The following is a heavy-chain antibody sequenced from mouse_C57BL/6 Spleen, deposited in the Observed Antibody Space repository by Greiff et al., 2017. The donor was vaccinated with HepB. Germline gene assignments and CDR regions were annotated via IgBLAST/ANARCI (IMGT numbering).Heavy chain of an antibody. CDR3: ARWRTVVGGFDV. CDR1: GYTFTDYN. CDR2: INPNNGGT. Sequence: VQLKESGPELVKPGASVKIPCKASGYTFTDYNMDWVKQSHGKSLEWIGDINPNNGGTIYNQKFKGKATLTVDKSSSTAYMELRSLTSEDTAVYYCARWRTVVGGFDVWGTGTTVTVSS. J-gene: IGHJ1*03. D-gene: IGHD1-1*01. V-gene: IGHV1-18*01.